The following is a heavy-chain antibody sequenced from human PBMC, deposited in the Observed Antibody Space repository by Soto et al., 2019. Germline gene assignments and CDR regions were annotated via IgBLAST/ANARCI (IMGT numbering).Heavy chain of an antibody. V-gene: IGHV4-59*08. Sequence: QVQLQESGPGLVKPSETLSLTCTVSGGSISSYYWSWIRQPPGKGLEWIGYIYYSGSTNYNPSLQRRVPISVDTSKNQFSLKLCSVTAADTAVYYCARRTDYGDYWGYYFDYWGQGTLVTVSS. CDR3: ARRTDYGDYWGYYFDY. CDR1: GGSISSYY. D-gene: IGHD4-17*01. J-gene: IGHJ4*02. CDR2: IYYSGST.